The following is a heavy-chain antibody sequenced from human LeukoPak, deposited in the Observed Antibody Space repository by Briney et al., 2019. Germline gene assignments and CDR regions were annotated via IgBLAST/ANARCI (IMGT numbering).Heavy chain of an antibody. J-gene: IGHJ4*02. CDR3: ARAEAADSYGSTAY. Sequence: PSETLSLTCTVSGGSISPYYWSWIRQPPGKGLEWIGYIYYSGSTNYSPSLKSRVTISVDTSKSQFSLKLSSVTAADTAVYYCARAEAADSYGSTAYWGQGTLVTVSS. D-gene: IGHD5-18*01. CDR2: IYYSGST. CDR1: GGSISPYY. V-gene: IGHV4-59*01.